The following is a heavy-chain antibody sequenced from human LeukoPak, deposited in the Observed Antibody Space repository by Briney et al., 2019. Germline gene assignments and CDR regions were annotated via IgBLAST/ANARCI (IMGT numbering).Heavy chain of an antibody. J-gene: IGHJ4*02. D-gene: IGHD6-6*01. CDR3: ARSTEYSSSLFDY. Sequence: PGGSLRLSCAASGFTFSDYYMSWIRQAPGKGLEWVSYISSSGSTIYYADSVKGRLTISRDNAKNSLYLQMNSLRAEDTAVYYCARSTEYSSSLFDYWGQGTLVTVSS. CDR2: ISSSGSTI. V-gene: IGHV3-11*04. CDR1: GFTFSDYY.